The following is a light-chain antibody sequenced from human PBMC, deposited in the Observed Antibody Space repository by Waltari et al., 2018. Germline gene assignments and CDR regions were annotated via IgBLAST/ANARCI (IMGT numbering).Light chain of an antibody. CDR3: QQRINWPLT. CDR2: DAS. CDR1: QSDRSF. Sequence: SCRASQSDRSFLAWYQQKPGQAPRLLIHDASNRATGIPVRFSGSGSGTDFTLTISSLEPEDFAVYYCQQRINWPLTFGGGTKVEIK. V-gene: IGKV3-11*01. J-gene: IGKJ4*01.